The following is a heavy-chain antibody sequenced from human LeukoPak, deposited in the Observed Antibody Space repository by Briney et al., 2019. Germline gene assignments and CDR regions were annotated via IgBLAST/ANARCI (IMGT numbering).Heavy chain of an antibody. J-gene: IGHJ5*02. CDR3: ASSGQLRWFDP. V-gene: IGHV6-1*01. CDR2: TYYRSKWYD. CDR1: GDSVSSNSAA. D-gene: IGHD6-13*01. Sequence: SQTLSLTCAISGDSVSSNSAAWNWITQSPSRGLEWLERTYYRSKWYDDYAVSVKSRITINPDTSKNQFSLQLNSVTPEDTAVYYCASSGQLRWFDPWGQGTLVTVSS.